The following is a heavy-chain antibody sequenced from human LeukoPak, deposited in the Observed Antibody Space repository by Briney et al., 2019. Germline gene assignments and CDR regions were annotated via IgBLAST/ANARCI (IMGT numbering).Heavy chain of an antibody. Sequence: SETLSLTCTVSGDSISNYYWSWIRQPPGKGLEWIGYIYYSGTTNYNPSLKSRVTISVDTSKNQFTLKLSSVTAADTAVYYCARRRLLWFGELLDYWGQGTLVTVSS. V-gene: IGHV4-59*01. CDR2: IYYSGTT. CDR1: GDSISNYY. J-gene: IGHJ4*02. CDR3: ARRRLLWFGELLDY. D-gene: IGHD3-10*01.